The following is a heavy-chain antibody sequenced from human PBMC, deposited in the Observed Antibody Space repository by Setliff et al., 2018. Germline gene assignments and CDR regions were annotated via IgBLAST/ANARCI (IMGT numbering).Heavy chain of an antibody. V-gene: IGHV4-39*07. CDR2: IYYSGST. J-gene: IGHJ6*03. Sequence: SETLSLTCTVSGGSISSSSYYWGWIRQPPGKGLEWTGSIYYSGSTYYNPSLKSRVTISVDTSKNQFSLRLSSVTAADTAVYYCARAGPYYDFWSGYYRTMDVWGKGTTVTVSS. D-gene: IGHD3-3*01. CDR3: ARAGPYYDFWSGYYRTMDV. CDR1: GGSISSSSYY.